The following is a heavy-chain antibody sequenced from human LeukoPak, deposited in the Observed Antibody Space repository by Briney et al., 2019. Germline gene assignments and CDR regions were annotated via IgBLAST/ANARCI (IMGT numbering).Heavy chain of an antibody. V-gene: IGHV1-46*01. CDR2: INPSGGST. J-gene: IGHJ5*02. CDR1: GYTFTSYY. CDR3: AREVSPARWFDP. Sequence: ASVKVSCKASGYTFTSYYMHWVRQAPGQGLEWMGIINPSGGSTSYAQKLQGRVTMTRDMSTSTVYMELSSLRSEDTAVYYCAREVSPARWFDPWGQGTLVTVSS.